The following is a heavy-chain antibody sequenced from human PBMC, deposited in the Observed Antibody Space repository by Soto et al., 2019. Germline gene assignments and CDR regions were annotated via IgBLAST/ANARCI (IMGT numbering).Heavy chain of an antibody. Sequence: SQTLSLTCAISGDSVSSNSAAWNWIRQSPSRGLEWLGRTYYRSKWYNDYAVSVKSRITINPDTSKNQFSLQLNSVTPEDTAVYYCARAPKDTGGYSYGQGQLDAFDIWGQGTMVTVSS. CDR1: GDSVSSNSAA. CDR3: ARAPKDTGGYSYGQGQLDAFDI. V-gene: IGHV6-1*01. D-gene: IGHD5-18*01. J-gene: IGHJ3*02. CDR2: TYYRSKWYN.